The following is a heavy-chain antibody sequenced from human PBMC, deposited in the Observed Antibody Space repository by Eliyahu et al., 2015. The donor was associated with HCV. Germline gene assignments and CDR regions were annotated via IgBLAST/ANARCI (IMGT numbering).Heavy chain of an antibody. V-gene: IGHV1-69*01. CDR1: GGTFSSYA. D-gene: IGHD4-23*01. CDR3: ARVFRRRGQVGGAFDI. CDR2: IIPIFGTA. J-gene: IGHJ3*02. Sequence: EVKKPGSSVKVSCKASGGTFSSYAISWVRQAPGQGLEWMGGIIPIFGTANYAQKFQGRVTITADESTSTAYMELSSLRSEDTAVYYCARVFRRRGQVGGAFDIWGQGTMVTVSS.